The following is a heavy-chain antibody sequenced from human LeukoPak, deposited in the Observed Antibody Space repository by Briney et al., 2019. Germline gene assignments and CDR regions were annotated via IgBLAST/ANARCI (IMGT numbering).Heavy chain of an antibody. V-gene: IGHV3-23*01. CDR3: AKLQSTVTPPL. CDR1: GFSVSDNY. Sequence: GGSLRLSCVASGFSVSDNYMSWVRQAPGKGLEWVSAISGSGGSTYYADSVKGRFTISRDNSKNTLYLQMNSLRAEDTAVYYCAKLQSTVTPPLWGQGTLVTVSS. J-gene: IGHJ4*02. D-gene: IGHD4-17*01. CDR2: ISGSGGST.